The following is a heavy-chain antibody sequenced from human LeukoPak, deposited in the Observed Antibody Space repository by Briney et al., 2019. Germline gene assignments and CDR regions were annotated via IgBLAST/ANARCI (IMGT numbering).Heavy chain of an antibody. Sequence: GGSLRPSCAASGFTFSSYAMSWVRQAPGKGLEWVSAISGSGGSTYYADSVKGRFTISRDNSKNTLYLQMNSLRAEDTAVYYCAKARYPSYYFDYWGQGTLVTVSS. D-gene: IGHD3-9*01. CDR3: AKARYPSYYFDY. CDR2: ISGSGGST. V-gene: IGHV3-23*01. CDR1: GFTFSSYA. J-gene: IGHJ4*02.